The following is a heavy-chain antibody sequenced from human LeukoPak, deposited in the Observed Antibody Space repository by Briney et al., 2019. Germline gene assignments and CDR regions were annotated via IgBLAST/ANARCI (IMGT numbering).Heavy chain of an antibody. V-gene: IGHV1-69*04. Sequence: SVTVSCKASGGTFSSYAISWVRQAPGQGLEWIGRIIPILGIANYAQKFQGRVTITADKSTTTAYMELSSLRSEDTAVYYCARDPRYYFDYWGQGTLVTVSS. CDR1: GGTFSSYA. J-gene: IGHJ4*02. CDR3: ARDPRYYFDY. CDR2: IIPILGIA.